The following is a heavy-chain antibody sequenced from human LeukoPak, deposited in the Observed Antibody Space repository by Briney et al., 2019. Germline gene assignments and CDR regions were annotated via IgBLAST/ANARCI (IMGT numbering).Heavy chain of an antibody. CDR1: GGFFSGYY. CDR2: INHSGST. J-gene: IGHJ4*02. Sequence: SETLPLTCAVYGGFFSGYYWSWIRQPPGKGLEWIGEINHSGSTNYNPSLKSRVTISVDTSKNQFSLKLSSVTAADTAVYYCARVSIAAATCDYWGQGTLVTVSS. V-gene: IGHV4-34*01. CDR3: ARVSIAAATCDY. D-gene: IGHD6-13*01.